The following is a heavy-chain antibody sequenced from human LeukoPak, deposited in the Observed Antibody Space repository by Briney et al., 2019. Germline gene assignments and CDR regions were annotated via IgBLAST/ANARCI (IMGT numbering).Heavy chain of an antibody. V-gene: IGHV3-7*01. J-gene: IGHJ1*01. CDR1: GFTLSSDW. CDR3: ARVLDSSTSRYQSLKY. D-gene: IGHD2-2*01. CDR2: IKQDESEK. Sequence: GGSLRLSCAASGFTLSSDWMNWVRRAPGKGLEWVANIKQDESEKYYVDSVKGRFTISRDNAKNSLYLQMNNLRAEDTAVYYCARVLDSSTSRYQSLKYWGQGTLLTVSS.